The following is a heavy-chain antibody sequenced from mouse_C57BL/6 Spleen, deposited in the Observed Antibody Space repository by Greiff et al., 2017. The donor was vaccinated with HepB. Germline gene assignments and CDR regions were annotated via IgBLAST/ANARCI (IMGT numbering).Heavy chain of an antibody. D-gene: IGHD2-10*01. CDR3: AKPYYGNWYFDV. Sequence: EVNLVESGGGLVKPGGSLKLSCAASGFTFSDYGMHWVRQAPEKGLEWVAYISSGSSTIYYADTVKGRFTISRDNAKNTLFLQMTSLRSEDTAMYYCAKPYYGNWYFDVWGTGTTVTVSS. CDR2: ISSGSSTI. CDR1: GFTFSDYG. J-gene: IGHJ1*03. V-gene: IGHV5-17*01.